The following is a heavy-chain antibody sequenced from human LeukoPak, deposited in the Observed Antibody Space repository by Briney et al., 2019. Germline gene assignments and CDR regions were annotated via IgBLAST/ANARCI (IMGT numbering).Heavy chain of an antibody. V-gene: IGHV3-30*03. CDR2: ISYDGSNK. CDR1: GITFRSYG. J-gene: IGHJ4*02. CDR3: ARGRPSYYFDY. Sequence: GGSLRLSCAASGITFRSYGMHWVRQAPGKGLEWVAVISYDGSNKYYADSVKGRFTISRDNSKNTLYLQMNSLRVEDTAVYYCARGRPSYYFDYWGQGTVVTVSS.